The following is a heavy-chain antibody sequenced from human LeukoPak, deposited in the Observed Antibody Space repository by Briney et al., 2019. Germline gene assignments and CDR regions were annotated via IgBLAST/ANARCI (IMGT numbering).Heavy chain of an antibody. J-gene: IGHJ4*02. CDR1: GITLSNYG. Sequence: GGSLRLSCAVSGITLSNYGMSWVRQAPGKGLEWFAGISDSGGRTDYADSVKGRFTISRDNPKNTLYLQMNSLRAEDTAVYFCAKRGVVIRVILVGFHKEAYYFDSWGQGALVTVSS. CDR2: ISDSGGRT. CDR3: AKRGVVIRVILVGFHKEAYYFDS. D-gene: IGHD3-22*01. V-gene: IGHV3-23*01.